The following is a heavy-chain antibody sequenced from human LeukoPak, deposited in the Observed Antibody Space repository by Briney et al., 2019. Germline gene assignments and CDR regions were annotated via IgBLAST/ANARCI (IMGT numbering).Heavy chain of an antibody. D-gene: IGHD6-13*01. CDR2: INPNSGGT. J-gene: IGHJ4*02. Sequence: ASVKVSCKASGYTFTGYYMHWVRQAPGQGLEWMGWINPNSGGTNYAQKFQGRVTMTRDTSISTAYVELSRLRSDDTAVYYRARLSTLAAAARDYWGQGTLVTVSS. CDR1: GYTFTGYY. V-gene: IGHV1-2*02. CDR3: ARLSTLAAAARDY.